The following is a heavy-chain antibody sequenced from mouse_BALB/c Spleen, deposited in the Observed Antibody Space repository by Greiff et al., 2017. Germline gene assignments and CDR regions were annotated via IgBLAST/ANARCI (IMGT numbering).Heavy chain of an antibody. J-gene: IGHJ4*01. Sequence: EVQGVESGGGLVKPGGSLKLSCAASGFTFSSYTMSWVRQTPEKRLEWVATISSGGSYTYYPDSVKGRFTISRDNAKNTLYLQMSSLKSEDTAMYYCTRDRDYDAMDYWGQGTSVTVSS. CDR1: GFTFSSYT. V-gene: IGHV5-6-4*01. CDR3: TRDRDYDAMDY. CDR2: ISSGGSYT.